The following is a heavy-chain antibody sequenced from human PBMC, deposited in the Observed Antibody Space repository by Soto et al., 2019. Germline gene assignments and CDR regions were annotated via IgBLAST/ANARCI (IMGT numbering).Heavy chain of an antibody. J-gene: IGHJ6*02. CDR1: GFTFSSYA. Sequence: GGSLRLSCAASGFTFSSYAMSWVRQAPGKGLEWVSGIRDSGDSTYYADSVKGRFTISRDNSKNTLFLQMDSLRAEDTAVYYCPPLPRAAAGKPFPDYYYYGVDVWGQGTAVTVSS. D-gene: IGHD6-13*01. V-gene: IGHV3-23*01. CDR3: PPLPRAAAGKPFPDYYYYGVDV. CDR2: IRDSGDST.